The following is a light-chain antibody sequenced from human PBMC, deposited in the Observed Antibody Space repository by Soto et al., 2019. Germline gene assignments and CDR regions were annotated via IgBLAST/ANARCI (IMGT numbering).Light chain of an antibody. Sequence: QSVLTQPPSVSGAPGQRVTISCTGSSSNIGAGYDVHWYQQLPGTAPKLLIYGDSTRPSGVPDRFSGSKSGTSASLAITGLQADDEADYYCQSYDSSVTLRVFGTGTKLTVL. CDR3: QSYDSSVTLRV. CDR2: GDS. J-gene: IGLJ1*01. CDR1: SSNIGAGYD. V-gene: IGLV1-40*01.